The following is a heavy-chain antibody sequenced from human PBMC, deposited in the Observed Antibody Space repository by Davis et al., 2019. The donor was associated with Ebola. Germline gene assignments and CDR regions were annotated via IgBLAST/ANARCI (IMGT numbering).Heavy chain of an antibody. CDR1: GFTFSSYG. V-gene: IGHV3-33*01. D-gene: IGHD3-22*01. J-gene: IGHJ4*02. CDR2: IWYDGSNK. CDR3: ARGENYYDSSGYHYYFDY. Sequence: GESLKISCAASGFTFSSYGMHWVRQAPGKGLEWVAVIWYDGSNKYYADSVKGRFTISRDNAKNSLYLQMNSLRAEDTAVYYCARGENYYDSSGYHYYFDYWGQGTLVTVSS.